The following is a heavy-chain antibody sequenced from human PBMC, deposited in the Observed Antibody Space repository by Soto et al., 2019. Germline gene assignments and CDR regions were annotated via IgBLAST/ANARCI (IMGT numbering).Heavy chain of an antibody. J-gene: IGHJ4*02. V-gene: IGHV4-34*01. D-gene: IGHD5-18*01. Sequence: SETLSLTCAVYGGSLTDYWWTWIRQTPGKGLEWIGEINHIGESNHNPSLKSRVTISLDTSQNQFSLKLTSVTVADTAVYYCATRDTGGVYWGQGTLVTVSS. CDR2: INHIGES. CDR1: GGSLTDYW. CDR3: ATRDTGGVY.